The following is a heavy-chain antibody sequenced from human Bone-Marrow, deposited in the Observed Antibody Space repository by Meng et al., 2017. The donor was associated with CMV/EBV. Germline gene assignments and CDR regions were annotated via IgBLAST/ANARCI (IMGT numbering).Heavy chain of an antibody. V-gene: IGHV2-5*02. CDR1: GFSLSISGLG. J-gene: IGHJ4*02. Sequence: FSGFSLSISGLGVGWVRQPPGKALEWLALIYWDDDTRYSPSLKSRLTITKDSFRKQVVLQMTNMDPAGTATYYCARTSRGYGGSYLHWGQGTLVTVSS. CDR2: IYWDDDT. D-gene: IGHD1-26*01. CDR3: ARTSRGYGGSYLH.